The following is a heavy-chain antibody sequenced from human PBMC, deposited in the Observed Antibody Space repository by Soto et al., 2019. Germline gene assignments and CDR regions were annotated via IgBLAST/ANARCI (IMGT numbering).Heavy chain of an antibody. CDR1: GGSISSSNW. CDR3: ARDTSIAARRFDY. V-gene: IGHV4-4*02. D-gene: IGHD6-6*01. Sequence: SETLSLTCAVPGGSISSSNWWSWVRQPPGKGLEWIGEIYHSGSTNYNPSLKSRVTISVDKSKNQFSLKLSSVTAADTAVYYCARDTSIAARRFDYWGQGTLVTVSS. J-gene: IGHJ4*02. CDR2: IYHSGST.